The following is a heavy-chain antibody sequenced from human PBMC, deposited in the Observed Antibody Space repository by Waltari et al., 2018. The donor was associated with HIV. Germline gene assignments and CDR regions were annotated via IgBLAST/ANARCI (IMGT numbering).Heavy chain of an antibody. V-gene: IGHV4-39*01. D-gene: IGHD3-22*01. Sequence: QLQLQESGPGLVKPSETLSLTCTVSGGSISSSSYYWGWFRQPPGEGLEWIGSIYYSGSTYYNPSLKSRVTISVDTSKNQFSLKLSSVTAADTAVYYCARRVPYYYDSSGYYPYYFDYWGQGTLVTVSS. CDR2: IYYSGST. CDR3: ARRVPYYYDSSGYYPYYFDY. CDR1: GGSISSSSYY. J-gene: IGHJ4*02.